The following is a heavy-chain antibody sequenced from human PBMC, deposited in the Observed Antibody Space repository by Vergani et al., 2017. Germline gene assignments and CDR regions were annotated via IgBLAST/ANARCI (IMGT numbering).Heavy chain of an antibody. CDR3: ARGDSSGWYGY. CDR2: INHSGST. V-gene: IGHV4-34*01. J-gene: IGHJ4*02. CDR1: GGSFSGYY. D-gene: IGHD6-19*01. Sequence: QVQLQQWGAGLLKPSETLSLTCAVYGGSFSGYYWSWIRQPPGRGLEWIGEINHSGSTNYNPSLKSRVTISVDTSKNQFSLKLSSVTAADTAVYYCARGDSSGWYGYWGQGTLVTVS.